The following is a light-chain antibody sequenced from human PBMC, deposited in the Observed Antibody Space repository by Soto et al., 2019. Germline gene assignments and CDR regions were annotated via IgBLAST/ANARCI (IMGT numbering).Light chain of an antibody. CDR1: HNVSSTY. CDR3: QPYGSSPPYT. Sequence: EIVLTQSPGTLALSPGERATLSCRASHNVSSTYLAWYQQKPGQAPRLLIYGASSRATGIPDRFSGSGSGTDFALTNSRLEPEDFAVYYCQPYGSSPPYTFGQGTKLEIK. CDR2: GAS. J-gene: IGKJ2*01. V-gene: IGKV3-20*01.